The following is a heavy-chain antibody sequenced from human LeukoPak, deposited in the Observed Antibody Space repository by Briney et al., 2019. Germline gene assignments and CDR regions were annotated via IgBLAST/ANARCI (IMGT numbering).Heavy chain of an antibody. V-gene: IGHV4-4*07. J-gene: IGHJ4*02. CDR2: IYTSGST. CDR3: ARAKSMITFGGVIVTAFDY. Sequence: SETLSLTCTVSGGSISSYYWSWIRQPAGKGLEWIGRIYTSGSTNYNPSLKSRVTMSVDTSKNQFSLKLSSVTAADTAVYYCARAKSMITFGGVIVTAFDYWGQGTLVTVSS. CDR1: GGSISSYY. D-gene: IGHD3-16*02.